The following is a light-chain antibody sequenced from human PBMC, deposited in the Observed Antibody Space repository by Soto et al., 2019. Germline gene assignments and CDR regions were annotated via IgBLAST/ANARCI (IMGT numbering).Light chain of an antibody. CDR3: QQHAAYPRD. J-gene: IGKJ1*01. CDR1: QDISNR. V-gene: IGKV1-17*03. CDR2: SVS. Sequence: DIQVTQSPSAMSAAVGDRVTITCRTSQDISNRLGWFQQRPGKAPKRLISSVSTLETGVPSRFSGTGSGTEFTLTISSLQPEDFATYYCQQHAAYPRDFGQGTKVEIK.